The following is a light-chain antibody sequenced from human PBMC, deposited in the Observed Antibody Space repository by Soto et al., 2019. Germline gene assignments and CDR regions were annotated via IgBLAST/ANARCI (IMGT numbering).Light chain of an antibody. V-gene: IGKV3-20*01. Sequence: EIVLTQAPGILSLSPGERASLSCGASQSISSSFLAWYQQKHGQAPRLVIYGASSRATGIPDRFSGTVSETDGTITISRLETEDGSGYYCQQYDNSPITFGQGTRLEIK. CDR1: QSISSSF. CDR2: GAS. CDR3: QQYDNSPIT. J-gene: IGKJ5*01.